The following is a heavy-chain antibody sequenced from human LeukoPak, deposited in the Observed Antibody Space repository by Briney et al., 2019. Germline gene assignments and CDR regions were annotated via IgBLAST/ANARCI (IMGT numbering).Heavy chain of an antibody. J-gene: IGHJ6*03. CDR3: ASARRGYYYYYMDV. CDR1: GYTFTSYD. CDR2: MNPNSGNT. V-gene: IGHV1-8*03. D-gene: IGHD6-6*01. Sequence: RRASVKVSCKASGYTFTSYDINWVRQATGQGLEWMGWMNPNSGNTGYAQKFQGRVTITRNTSISTAYMELSSLRSEDTAVYYCASARRGYYYYYMDVWGKGTTVTVSS.